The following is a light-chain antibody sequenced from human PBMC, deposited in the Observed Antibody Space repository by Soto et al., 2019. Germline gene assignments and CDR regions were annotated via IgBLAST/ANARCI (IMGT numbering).Light chain of an antibody. Sequence: EIVMTQSPATLSVSPGESAALSCRASQSVSSNLAWYQRKPGQAPRLLIYDASTRATGVPARFSGSGSGTEFSLTISSLQSEDFAVYYCQQYSSWLLTFGGGTKVEIK. V-gene: IGKV3-15*01. CDR1: QSVSSN. J-gene: IGKJ4*01. CDR2: DAS. CDR3: QQYSSWLLT.